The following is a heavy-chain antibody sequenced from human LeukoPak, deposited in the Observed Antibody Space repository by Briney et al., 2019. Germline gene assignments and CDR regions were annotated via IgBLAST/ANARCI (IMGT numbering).Heavy chain of an antibody. J-gene: IGHJ3*02. D-gene: IGHD3-22*01. V-gene: IGHV4-59*01. Sequence: SETLSLTCTVSGGSLSSYYWSWIRQPPEKGLEWIGYIYYSGSTNYNPSLKSRVTISVDTSKNQFSLKLSSVTAADTAVYYCARAELDRSGYYYGDAFDIWGQGTMVTVSS. CDR3: ARAELDRSGYYYGDAFDI. CDR2: IYYSGST. CDR1: GGSLSSYY.